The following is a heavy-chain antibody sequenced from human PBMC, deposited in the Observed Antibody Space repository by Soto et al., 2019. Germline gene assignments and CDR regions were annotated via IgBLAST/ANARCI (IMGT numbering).Heavy chain of an antibody. J-gene: IGHJ2*01. Sequence: PGVSLSLCCAADGVNLDSYWMSCARQAPGRGLEWVANIKQDESEKYYVDTVKDQFTISRDNAMNSLYLQMTSLRAEDTAVYYCARDSRITMISGYWYFDLWGRGTLVTVSS. D-gene: IGHD3-22*01. CDR1: GVNLDSYW. CDR2: IKQDESEK. CDR3: ARDSRITMISGYWYFDL. V-gene: IGHV3-7*01.